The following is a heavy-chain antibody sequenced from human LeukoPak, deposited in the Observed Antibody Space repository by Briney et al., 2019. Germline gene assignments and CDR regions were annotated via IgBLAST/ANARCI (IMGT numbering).Heavy chain of an antibody. CDR1: GFTFSSYA. J-gene: IGHJ4*02. CDR3: ARASGSYPYYFDY. V-gene: IGHV3-30*14. Sequence: PGGSLRLSCAASGFTFSSYAMHWVRQAPGKGLEWVAVISYDGSNKYYADSVKGRFTISRDNSKNTLYLQMNSLRAEDTAVYYCARASGSYPYYFDYWGQGTLVTVSS. CDR2: ISYDGSNK. D-gene: IGHD1-26*01.